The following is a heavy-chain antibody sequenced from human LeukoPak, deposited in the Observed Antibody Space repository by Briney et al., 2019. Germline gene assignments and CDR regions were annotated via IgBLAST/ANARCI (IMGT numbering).Heavy chain of an antibody. D-gene: IGHD3-3*01. CDR2: IDQGGSP. CDR1: SGSFRGFY. Sequence: SETLSLTCGVFSGSFRGFYWTWIRQPPGKGLELIGEIDQGGSPTYNSSLESRVTMSVHTSKSHFSLKLNSLTAADTATYYCAGGPGHDFWSGYARYWGQGTLVTVSS. J-gene: IGHJ4*02. CDR3: AGGPGHDFWSGYARY. V-gene: IGHV4-34*01.